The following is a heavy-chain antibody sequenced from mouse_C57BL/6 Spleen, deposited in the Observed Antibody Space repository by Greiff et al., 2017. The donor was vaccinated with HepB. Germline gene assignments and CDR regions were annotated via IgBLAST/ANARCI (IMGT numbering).Heavy chain of an antibody. CDR2: IDPSDSET. CDR1: GYTFTSYW. CDR3: ARRAKHRRASDDVDY. Sequence: QVHVKQSGAELVRPGSSVKLSCKASGYTFTSYWMHWVKQRPIQGLEWIGNIDPSDSETHYNQKFKDKATLTVDKSSSTAYMQLSSLTSEDSAVYYCARRAKHRRASDDVDYWGQGTTVTVSS. D-gene: IGHD3-2*02. V-gene: IGHV1-52*01. J-gene: IGHJ4*01.